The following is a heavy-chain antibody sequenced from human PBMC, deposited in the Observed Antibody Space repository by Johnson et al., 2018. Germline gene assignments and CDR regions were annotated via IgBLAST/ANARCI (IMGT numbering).Heavy chain of an antibody. D-gene: IGHD3-10*01. V-gene: IGHV3-23*04. CDR3: AKAPKAEASTLVRGVTRRPSGYMDV. J-gene: IGHJ6*03. Sequence: EVQLVETGGGLVQPGGSLRLSCASSGFIFSNHAMTWVRQAPGKGLEWVSTISGGSDYTFYADSVRSRFTISRDDSKNTLYLQMNSLIAGDTAVYHCAKAPKAEASTLVRGVTRRPSGYMDVWGHGTTVTVSS. CDR1: GFIFSNHA. CDR2: ISGGSDYT.